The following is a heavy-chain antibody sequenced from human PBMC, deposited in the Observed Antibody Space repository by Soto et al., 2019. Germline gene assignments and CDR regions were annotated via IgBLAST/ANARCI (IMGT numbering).Heavy chain of an antibody. J-gene: IGHJ6*03. CDR3: ARRVNWNYFYYYYYMDV. V-gene: IGHV1-18*01. CDR2: ISAYNGNT. D-gene: IGHD1-7*01. Sequence: ASVKVSCKASGYTFTSYGISWVRQAPGQGLEWMGWISAYNGNTNYAQKLQGRVTMTTDTSTSTAYMELRSLRSDDTAVYYCARRVNWNYFYYYYYMDVWGKGTTVTVSS. CDR1: GYTFTSYG.